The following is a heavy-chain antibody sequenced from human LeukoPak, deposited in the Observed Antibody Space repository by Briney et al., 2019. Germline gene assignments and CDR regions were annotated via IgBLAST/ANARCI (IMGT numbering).Heavy chain of an antibody. CDR3: ARRHGDYVRSFEY. Sequence: GGSLRLSCEASGFTLSPYSMNWVRQAPGKGLEWASYISTSSSTIYYADSVKGRFTISRDNAKNTVYLQMNSLRDEDTAVYYCARRHGDYVRSFEYWGQGTLVIVSS. V-gene: IGHV3-48*02. D-gene: IGHD4-17*01. J-gene: IGHJ4*02. CDR1: GFTLSPYS. CDR2: ISTSSSTI.